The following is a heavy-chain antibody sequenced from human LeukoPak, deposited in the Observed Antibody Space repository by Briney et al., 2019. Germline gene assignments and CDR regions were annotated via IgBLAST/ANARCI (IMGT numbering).Heavy chain of an antibody. CDR2: IKQDQSEK. CDR1: GFTFTNYW. J-gene: IGHJ4*02. CDR3: ARSVEEGYCSETSCYAGY. V-gene: IGHV3-7*03. D-gene: IGHD2-2*01. Sequence: GGSLRLSCVASGFTFTNYWMTWVRQAPGKGLEWVANIKQDQSEKWYVASVKGRFTVSRDNAKNPMYLQMNSLRAEDTAIYYCARSVEEGYCSETSCYAGYWGRGTLVTASS.